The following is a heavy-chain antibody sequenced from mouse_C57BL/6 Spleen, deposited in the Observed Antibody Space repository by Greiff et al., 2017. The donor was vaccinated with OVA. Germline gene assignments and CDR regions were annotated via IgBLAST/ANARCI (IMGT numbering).Heavy chain of an antibody. Sequence: VQLQQSGPELVKPGASVKISCKASGYTFTDYYMNWVKQSHGKSLEWIGDINPNNGGTSYNQKFKGKATLTVDKSSSTASMELRSLTSEDSAVYYCARQLGNYWGQGTTLTVSS. V-gene: IGHV1-26*01. CDR3: ARQLGNY. CDR2: INPNNGGT. D-gene: IGHD4-1*01. J-gene: IGHJ2*01. CDR1: GYTFTDYY.